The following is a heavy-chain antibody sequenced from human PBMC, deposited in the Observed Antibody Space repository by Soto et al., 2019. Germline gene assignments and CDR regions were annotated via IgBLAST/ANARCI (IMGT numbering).Heavy chain of an antibody. V-gene: IGHV1-2*04. Sequence: ASVKVSCKASGYTFTGYYMHWVRQAPGQGLEWMGWINPNSGGTNYAQKFQGWVTMTRDTSISTAYMELSRLRSDDTAVYYCARDRNRDYDRSGPGEGGYWGQGTLVTVSS. D-gene: IGHD3-22*01. CDR2: INPNSGGT. J-gene: IGHJ4*02. CDR3: ARDRNRDYDRSGPGEGGY. CDR1: GYTFTGYY.